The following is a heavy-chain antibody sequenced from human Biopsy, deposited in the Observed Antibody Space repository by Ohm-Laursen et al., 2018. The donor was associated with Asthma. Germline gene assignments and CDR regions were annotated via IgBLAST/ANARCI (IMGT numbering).Heavy chain of an antibody. CDR3: ARDQGDFWFFDL. D-gene: IGHD3-16*01. Sequence: VKISCKASGYNFISFAIHWVRQAPGQGLEWMGGIIPIVGTTAYAQKFQGRVTITADEATSTAYMELSSLRSEDTAVYYCARDQGDFWFFDLWGRGSLVTVSS. CDR2: IIPIVGTT. V-gene: IGHV1-69*13. CDR1: GYNFISFA. J-gene: IGHJ2*01.